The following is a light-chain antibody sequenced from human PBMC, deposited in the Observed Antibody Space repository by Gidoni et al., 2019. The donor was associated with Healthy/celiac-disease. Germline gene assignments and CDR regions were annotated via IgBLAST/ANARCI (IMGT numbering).Light chain of an antibody. CDR3: QQYGSSPLFT. CDR1: QSVSRSY. Sequence: ENVLSQSPGTLSLSPGERATLSCRASQSVSRSYLAWYQQKPGQAPRLLIYGASSRATGIPDRFSGSGSGTDFTLTISRLEPEDFAVYYCQQYGSSPLFTFGPGTKVDIK. V-gene: IGKV3-20*01. J-gene: IGKJ3*01. CDR2: GAS.